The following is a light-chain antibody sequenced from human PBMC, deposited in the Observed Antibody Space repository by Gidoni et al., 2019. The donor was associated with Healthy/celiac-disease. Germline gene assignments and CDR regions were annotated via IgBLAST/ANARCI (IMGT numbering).Light chain of an antibody. V-gene: IGKV4-1*01. CDR2: WAS. CDR1: QTILYNSNNKNY. J-gene: IGKJ4*01. CDR3: QQYYSTPLT. Sequence: DIVMTQSPDSLAVSLGERATSDCKSSQTILYNSNNKNYLAWYQQKPGHPPKVLIYWASTRESGVPDRFSGSGSGTDFTLTISSLQAEDVAVYYCQQYYSTPLTFGGGTKVEIK.